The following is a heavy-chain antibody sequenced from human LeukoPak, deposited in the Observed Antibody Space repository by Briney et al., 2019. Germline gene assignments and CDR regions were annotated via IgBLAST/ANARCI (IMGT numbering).Heavy chain of an antibody. CDR2: INTHTRKP. V-gene: IGHV7-4-1*02. J-gene: IGHJ3*02. Sequence: ASVKVPCKASGYTFSNYAITWVRQAPGQGLEWMGWINTHTRKPTYARGFTGRFVFSLDTSVSTAYLQINSLKAEDTAVYYCAKDSTDIVALEAFDIWGQGTVVTVSS. CDR1: GYTFSNYA. D-gene: IGHD5-12*01. CDR3: AKDSTDIVALEAFDI.